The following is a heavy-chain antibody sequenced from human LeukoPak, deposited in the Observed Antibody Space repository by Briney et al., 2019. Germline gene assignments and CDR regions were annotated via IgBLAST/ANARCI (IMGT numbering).Heavy chain of an antibody. CDR2: IYHSGST. V-gene: IGHV4-34*01. CDR1: GGSFSGYY. J-gene: IGHJ4*02. CDR3: ARYYSGSYGRYDY. D-gene: IGHD1-26*01. Sequence: SETLSLTCAVYGGSFSGYYWSWIRQPPGKGLEWIGSIYHSGSTYYNPSLKSRVTISVDTSKNQFSLKLSSVTAADTAVYYCARYYSGSYGRYDYWGQGTLVPVSS.